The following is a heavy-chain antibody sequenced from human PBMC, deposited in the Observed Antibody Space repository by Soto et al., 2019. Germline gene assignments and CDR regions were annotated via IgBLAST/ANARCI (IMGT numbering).Heavy chain of an antibody. V-gene: IGHV4-39*01. D-gene: IGHD2-2*01. J-gene: IGHJ4*02. CDR2: ITNNGGT. CDR3: ASRYAPSEFDH. Sequence: TLSLTCSVSGDSISRSSYNRCWIRQSPGEGLEWIASITNNGGTQYNPSLKSRVTIFVDTSKNEFSLKVTSVTAADTGVYFCASRYAPSEFDHWGQGSLVTVSS. CDR1: GDSISRSSYN.